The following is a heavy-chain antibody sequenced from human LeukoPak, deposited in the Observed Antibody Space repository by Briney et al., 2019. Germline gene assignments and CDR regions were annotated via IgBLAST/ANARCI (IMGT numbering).Heavy chain of an antibody. J-gene: IGHJ5*02. CDR3: ARGARIVVVPAAKFNWFDP. CDR2: INHSGST. CDR1: GGSFSGYY. Sequence: SETLSLTCAVYGGSFSGYYWSWIRQPPGKGLEWIGEINHSGSTNYNPSLKSRVTISVDTSKNQFSLKLSPVTAADTAVYYCARGARIVVVPAAKFNWFDPWGQGTLVTVS. D-gene: IGHD2-2*01. V-gene: IGHV4-34*01.